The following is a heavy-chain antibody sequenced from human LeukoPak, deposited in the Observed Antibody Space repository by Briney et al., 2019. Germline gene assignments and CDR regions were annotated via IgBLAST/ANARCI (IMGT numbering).Heavy chain of an antibody. V-gene: IGHV3-7*01. CDR1: GFTFSSYW. CDR3: ARDPKDYGDYVAPQNWFDP. Sequence: GGFLRLSCAASGFTFSSYWMSWVRQAPGKGLEWVANIKQDGSEKYYVDSVKGRFTISRDNAKNSLYLQMNSLRAEDTAVYYCARDPKDYGDYVAPQNWFDPWGQGTLVTVSS. J-gene: IGHJ5*02. D-gene: IGHD4-17*01. CDR2: IKQDGSEK.